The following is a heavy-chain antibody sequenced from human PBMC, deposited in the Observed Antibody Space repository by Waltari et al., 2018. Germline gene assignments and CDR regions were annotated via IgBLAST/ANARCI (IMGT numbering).Heavy chain of an antibody. J-gene: IGHJ5*02. Sequence: QLQLQESGPGLVKPSETLSLTCTVSGGSISSSSYYWGWIRQPPGKGLEWIGSIYYSGSTYYNPSRKSRVTISVDTSKNQFSLKLSSVTAADTAVYYCARGVVGATVGWFDPWGQGTLVTVSS. CDR3: ARGVVGATVGWFDP. D-gene: IGHD1-26*01. CDR2: IYYSGST. CDR1: GGSISSSSYY. V-gene: IGHV4-39*07.